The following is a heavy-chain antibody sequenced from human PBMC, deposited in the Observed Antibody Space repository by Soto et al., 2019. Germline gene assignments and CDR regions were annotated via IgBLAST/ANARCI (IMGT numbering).Heavy chain of an antibody. V-gene: IGHV4-39*01. CDR1: GVSISGSRYY. CDR2: IYYSGST. J-gene: IGHJ6*02. Sequence: PSETLSLTCTVSGVSISGSRYYWGWIRQPPGRGLEWIGNIYYSGSTYYTPALKSRVTLSVDTSKNQFSLNLNSVTAADTAVYYCARGGIPPSGYGIAHAMDVWGQGTTVTVSS. D-gene: IGHD1-26*01. CDR3: ARGGIPPSGYGIAHAMDV.